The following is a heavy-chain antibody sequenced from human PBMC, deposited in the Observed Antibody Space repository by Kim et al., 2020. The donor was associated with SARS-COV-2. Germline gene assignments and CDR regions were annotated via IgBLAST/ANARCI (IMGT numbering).Heavy chain of an antibody. Sequence: GESLKISCKGSGYSFTSYWIGWVRQRPGKGLEWMGIIYPGDSDSRYSPSFQGQVTISADKSISTAYLQWSSLKASDTAMYYCARLTGGINWYGDPFDYWGQGTLVTVSS. CDR1: GYSFTSYW. V-gene: IGHV5-51*01. CDR2: IYPGDSDS. D-gene: IGHD4-17*01. CDR3: ARLTGGINWYGDPFDY. J-gene: IGHJ4*02.